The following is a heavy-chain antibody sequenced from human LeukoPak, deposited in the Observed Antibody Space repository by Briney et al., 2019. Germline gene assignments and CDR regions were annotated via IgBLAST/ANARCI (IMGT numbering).Heavy chain of an antibody. CDR1: GGSFSTYY. D-gene: IGHD3-16*01. CDR3: ARAVISFGAAVAKGFDC. V-gene: IGHV4-59*01. J-gene: IGHJ4*02. CDR2: IYYSGST. Sequence: SETLSLTCTVSGGSFSTYYWSWIRQPPGKGLEWIGYIYYSGSTDYNPSLKSRVTMSLDTSKNQFSLKLNSVTAADTAVYYCARAVISFGAAVAKGFDCWGQGTLVTVPS.